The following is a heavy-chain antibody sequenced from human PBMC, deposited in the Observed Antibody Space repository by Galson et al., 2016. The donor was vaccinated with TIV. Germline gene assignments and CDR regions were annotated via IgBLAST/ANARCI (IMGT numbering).Heavy chain of an antibody. CDR2: INAGNGDT. V-gene: IGHV1-3*01. D-gene: IGHD6-19*01. J-gene: IGHJ4*02. CDR1: GYTFTTYA. CDR3: ARGATSDWPFDY. Sequence: SVKVSCKASGYTFTTYATHWVRQAPGHGLEWMGWINAGNGDTKYSQKFQGRVTISRDTSANTAYMELSSLTSEDTAMYYCARGATSDWPFDYWGQATLVTVSS.